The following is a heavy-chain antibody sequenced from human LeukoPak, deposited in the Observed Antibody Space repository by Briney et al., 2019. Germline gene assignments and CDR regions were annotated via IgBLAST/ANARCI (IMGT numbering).Heavy chain of an antibody. CDR2: IYYSGST. D-gene: IGHD3-22*01. J-gene: IGHJ4*02. V-gene: IGHV4-39*07. CDR1: GGSISSSSYY. CDR3: ATSYYDSSGYLEFDY. Sequence: PSETLSLTCTVSGGSISSSSYYWGWIRQPPGKGLEWIGSIYYSGSTYYNPSLKSRVTISVDTSKNQFSLKLSSVTAADTAVYYCATSYYDSSGYLEFDYWGQGTLVTVSS.